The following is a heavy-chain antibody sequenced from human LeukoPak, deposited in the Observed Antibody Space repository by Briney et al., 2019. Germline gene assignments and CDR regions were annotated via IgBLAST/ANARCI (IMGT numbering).Heavy chain of an antibody. D-gene: IGHD6-19*01. V-gene: IGHV4-39*01. CDR2: VFHSGDS. J-gene: IGHJ4*02. Sequence: SETLSLTCTVSGGSIGSSSYYWGWVRQPPGKGLEWIGSVFHSGDSYYNPSLKSRVSVSVDTAKNQFSLKLSSLTAADTAVYYCAPDSGWFRRIGYWGQGILVTVSS. CDR3: APDSGWFRRIGY. CDR1: GGSIGSSSYY.